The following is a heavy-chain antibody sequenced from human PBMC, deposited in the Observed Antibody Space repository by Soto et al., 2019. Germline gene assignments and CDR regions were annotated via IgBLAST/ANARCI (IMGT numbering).Heavy chain of an antibody. J-gene: IGHJ4*02. CDR3: SRSLNS. CDR2: INQDGSEK. Sequence: PGGSLRLSCTVSAVSEFSFSDQYMDWVRQTPGKGLEWVANINQDGSEKNYVDSVKGRFTIYRDNAKNSLYLQMSSLTAEDSALYYCSRSLNSWGQGTLVTVSS. CDR1: EFSFSDQY. V-gene: IGHV3-7*01.